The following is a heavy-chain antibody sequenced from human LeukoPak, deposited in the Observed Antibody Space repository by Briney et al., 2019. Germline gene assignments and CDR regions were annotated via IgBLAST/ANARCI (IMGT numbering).Heavy chain of an antibody. V-gene: IGHV1-18*01. CDR2: ISAYNGNT. CDR3: ARTPRSGTFYYFDY. CDR1: GYTFTSYG. Sequence: ASVKVSCKASGYTFTSYGISWVRQAPGQGLEWMGWISAYNGNTNYAQKLQGRVTMTTDTSTSTSYMELRSLRSDDTAVYYCARTPRSGTFYYFDYWGQGTLVTVSS. J-gene: IGHJ4*02.